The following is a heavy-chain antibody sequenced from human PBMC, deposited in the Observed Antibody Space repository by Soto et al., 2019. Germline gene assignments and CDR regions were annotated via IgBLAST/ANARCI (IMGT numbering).Heavy chain of an antibody. CDR3: AHGDPLNFHY. CDR1: GFPISNSAES. D-gene: IGHD3-10*01. CDR2: IYWNGIE. Sequence: QITLAESGPAVVNTTQTLTLTCTFSGFPISNSAESVGWIRQPPGKALEWLGLIYWNGIERYNPSLKRRLSITMYTSKNRVLLTVTNMYPVDTATYFCAHGDPLNFHYWGQGTLVTVST. V-gene: IGHV2-5*01. J-gene: IGHJ4*02.